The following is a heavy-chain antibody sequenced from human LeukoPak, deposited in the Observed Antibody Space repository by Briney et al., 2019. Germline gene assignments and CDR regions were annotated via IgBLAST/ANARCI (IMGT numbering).Heavy chain of an antibody. CDR3: AKWSPYGGNPGY. CDR1: GFTFSSYT. Sequence: GGSLRLSCAASGFTFSSYTMSWVRQAPGKGLEWVSAISGSGGSTYYADSVKGRFTISRDNSKNTLYLQMSSLRAEDTAVYYCAKWSPYGGNPGYWGQGTLVTVSS. V-gene: IGHV3-23*01. CDR2: ISGSGGST. J-gene: IGHJ4*02. D-gene: IGHD4-23*01.